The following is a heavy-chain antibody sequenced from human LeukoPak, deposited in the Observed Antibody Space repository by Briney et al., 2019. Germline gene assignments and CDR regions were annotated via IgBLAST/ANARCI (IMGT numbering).Heavy chain of an antibody. D-gene: IGHD3-22*01. CDR2: INAGNGNT. CDR1: GYTFINFA. V-gene: IGHV1-3*01. CDR3: AALRRYYYDT. J-gene: IGHJ5*02. Sequence: GASVKVSCKASGYTFINFAINWGRQAPGQRPEWMGWINAGNGNTKYSQKFQGRVTITRDTSASTAYMELSSLRSEDTAVYYCAALRRYYYDTWGQGTLVTVSS.